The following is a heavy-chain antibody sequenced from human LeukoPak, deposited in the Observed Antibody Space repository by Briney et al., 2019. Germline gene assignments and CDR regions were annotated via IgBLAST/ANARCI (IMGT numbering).Heavy chain of an antibody. CDR2: ISAYNGNT. D-gene: IGHD3-22*01. V-gene: IGHV1-18*01. J-gene: IGHJ4*02. CDR3: AREYGYYDSSGYYSDY. Sequence: GASVKVSCKASGYTFTSYGISWVRQAPGQGLEWMGWISAYNGNTNYAQKLQGRVTMTTDTSTSTAYMELRSLRSDDTAVYYCAREYGYYDSSGYYSDYWGPGTLVTVSS. CDR1: GYTFTSYG.